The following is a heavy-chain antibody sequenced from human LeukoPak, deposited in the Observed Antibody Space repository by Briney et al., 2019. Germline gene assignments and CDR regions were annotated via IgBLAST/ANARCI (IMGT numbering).Heavy chain of an antibody. Sequence: PGRSLRLSCAVSGFTFSSYAVHWVRQAPGKGLEWVAVISYDGSNEYYADSAKGRFTISRDNSKNTLYLQMNSLRAEDTAVYYCARSRGMYSSGWFDYWGQGTLVTVSS. D-gene: IGHD6-19*01. CDR1: GFTFSSYA. J-gene: IGHJ4*02. CDR3: ARSRGMYSSGWFDY. V-gene: IGHV3-30-3*01. CDR2: ISYDGSNE.